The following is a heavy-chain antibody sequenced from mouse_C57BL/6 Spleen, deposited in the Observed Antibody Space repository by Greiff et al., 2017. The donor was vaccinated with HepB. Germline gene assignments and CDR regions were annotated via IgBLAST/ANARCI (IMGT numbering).Heavy chain of an antibody. V-gene: IGHV3-6*01. CDR1: GYSITSGYY. D-gene: IGHD1-1*01. CDR3: ARGEYYGSSPGFDH. J-gene: IGHJ2*01. CDR2: ISYDGSN. Sequence: DVKLQESGPGLVKPSQSLSLTCSVPGYSITSGYYWNWIRQFPGNKLEWMGYISYDGSNNYNPSLKNRISITRDTSKNQFFLKLNSVTTEDTATYYCARGEYYGSSPGFDHWGQGTTLTVSS.